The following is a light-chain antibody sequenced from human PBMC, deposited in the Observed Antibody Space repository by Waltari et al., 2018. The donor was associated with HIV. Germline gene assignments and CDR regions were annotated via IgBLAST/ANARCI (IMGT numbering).Light chain of an antibody. V-gene: IGLV1-40*01. J-gene: IGLJ2*01. CDR3: QSYDRSLSASVV. CDR1: SSNIGAAYD. Sequence: QSVLTQPPSVSGAPGQSVTISCTGVSSNIGAAYDVHWYQQIPGTAPKLLISGNKNRPSGVPDRFSASKAGTSASLAITGLQAEDEADYFCQSYDRSLSASVVFGGGTKLTVL. CDR2: GNK.